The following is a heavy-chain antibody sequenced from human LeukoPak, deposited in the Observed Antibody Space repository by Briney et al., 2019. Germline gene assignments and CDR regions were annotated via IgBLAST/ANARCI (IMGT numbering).Heavy chain of an antibody. D-gene: IGHD3-10*01. J-gene: IGHJ5*02. CDR2: IYHSGST. Sequence: SETLCLTCAVSGYSISSGYYWGWIRQPPGKGLEWIGSIYHSGSTYYNPSLKSRVTISVDTSKNQFSLKLSSVTAADTAVYYCAREEFTMVRGVTTFAPWGQGTLVTVSS. CDR1: GYSISSGYY. V-gene: IGHV4-38-2*02. CDR3: AREEFTMVRGVTTFAP.